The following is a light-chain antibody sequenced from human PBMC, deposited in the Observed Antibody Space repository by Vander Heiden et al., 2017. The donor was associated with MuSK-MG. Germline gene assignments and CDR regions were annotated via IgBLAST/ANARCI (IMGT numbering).Light chain of an antibody. J-gene: IGKJ4*01. V-gene: IGKV1-33*01. CDR1: QDIGNF. CDR3: QQDDYIPPLT. Sequence: DIQMTQSPSSLAASVGDRVTITCQASQDIGNFLNWYQQKPGKAPNLLIYDASNLEAGVPSRFSGSGYGTDFTFTISSRHPEDFAAYYCQQDDYIPPLTFGGGTRVEIK. CDR2: DAS.